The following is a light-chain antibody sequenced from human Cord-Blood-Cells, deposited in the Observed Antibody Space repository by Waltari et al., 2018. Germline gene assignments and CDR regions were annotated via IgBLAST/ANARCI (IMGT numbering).Light chain of an antibody. J-gene: IGKJ2*01. V-gene: IGKV4-1*01. CDR1: QSVLYSSNNKNY. CDR2: WAS. CDR3: QQYYSTPHT. Sequence: DIVMTQSPDSLAVSMGERATSNCKSSQSVLYSSNNKNYLAWYQQKPVQPPKLLIYWASTRESGVPDRFSGSGSGTDFTLTISSLQAEDVAVYYCQQYYSTPHTFGQGTKLEIK.